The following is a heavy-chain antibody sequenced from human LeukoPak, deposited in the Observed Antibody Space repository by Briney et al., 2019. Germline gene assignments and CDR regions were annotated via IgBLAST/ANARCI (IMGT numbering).Heavy chain of an antibody. J-gene: IGHJ4*02. CDR3: ARVLSNGDF. Sequence: AXVKVSCKASGYTFTGYYMHWVRQAPGQGLEWMGWINDNSGDTTYAQKFQGRVTMTRDTSITTVYMELKSLISDDTAVYYCARVLSNGDFWGQGTLVTVSS. CDR2: INDNSGDT. V-gene: IGHV1-2*02. D-gene: IGHD2-8*01. CDR1: GYTFTGYY.